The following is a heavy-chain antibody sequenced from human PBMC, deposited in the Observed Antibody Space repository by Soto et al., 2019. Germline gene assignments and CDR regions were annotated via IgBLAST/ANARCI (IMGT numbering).Heavy chain of an antibody. CDR1: GFTFSSYW. V-gene: IGHV3-7*03. Sequence: GSLRLSCAASGFTFSSYWMSWVRQAPGKGLEWVANIKQDGSEKYYVDSVKGRFTISRDNAKNSLYLQMNSLRAEDTAVYYCERGGLGYYDSSGYSDYWGQGTLVNV. CDR2: IKQDGSEK. CDR3: ERGGLGYYDSSGYSDY. J-gene: IGHJ4*02. D-gene: IGHD3-22*01.